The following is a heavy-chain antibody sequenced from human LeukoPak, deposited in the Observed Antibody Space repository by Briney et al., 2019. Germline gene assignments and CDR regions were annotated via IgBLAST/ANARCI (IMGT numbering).Heavy chain of an antibody. CDR2: SFHSGGT. CDR1: GGSINSGDYY. V-gene: IGHV4-31*03. CDR3: AREYSAFDLHYYFYMDV. D-gene: IGHD5-12*01. Sequence: SQTLSLTCTVSGGSINSGDYYWTWIRQHPGKGLEWIGYSFHSGGTYYNPSLKSRLTISVDTTKNQFSLKLRSVTAADTAVYYCAREYSAFDLHYYFYMDVWGKGTTVTVSS. J-gene: IGHJ6*03.